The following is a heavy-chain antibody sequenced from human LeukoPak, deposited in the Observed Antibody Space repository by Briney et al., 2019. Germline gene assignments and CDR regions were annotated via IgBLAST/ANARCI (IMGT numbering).Heavy chain of an antibody. CDR2: IYYSGST. Sequence: SPTLSITCTISGRSISRGGYYWSWIRQHQGKGLEWIGYIYYSGSTYYNPSLKSRVTISVDTSKNQFSLKLSSVTAADTAVYYCAGKGIAARGYFDYWGQGTLVTVSS. CDR1: GRSISRGGYY. J-gene: IGHJ4*02. V-gene: IGHV4-31*03. D-gene: IGHD6-6*01. CDR3: AGKGIAARGYFDY.